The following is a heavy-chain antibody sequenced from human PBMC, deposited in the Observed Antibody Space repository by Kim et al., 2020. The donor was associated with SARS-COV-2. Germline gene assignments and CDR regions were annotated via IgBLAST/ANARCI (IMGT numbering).Heavy chain of an antibody. J-gene: IGHJ6*02. V-gene: IGHV3-21*01. D-gene: IGHD3-9*01. CDR3: ASGPFDWLEIGMDV. CDR1: GFTFSSYS. Sequence: GGSLRLSCAASGFTFSSYSMNWVRQAPGKGLEWVSSISSSSSYIYYADSVKGRFTISRDNAKNSLYLQMNSLRAEDTAVYYCASGPFDWLEIGMDVWGQGTTVTVSS. CDR2: ISSSSSYI.